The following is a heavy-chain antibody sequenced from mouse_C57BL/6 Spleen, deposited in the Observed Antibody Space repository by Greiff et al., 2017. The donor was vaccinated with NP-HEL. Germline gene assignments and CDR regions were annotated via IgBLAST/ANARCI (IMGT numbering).Heavy chain of an antibody. J-gene: IGHJ3*01. Sequence: VQLQQPGAELVKPGASVKLSCKASGYTFTSYWMHWVKQRPGQGLEWIGMIHPNSGSTNYNEKFKSKATLTVDKSSSTAYMQLSSLTSEDSAVYYCAREYYGSSSPWFAYWGQGTLVTVSA. D-gene: IGHD1-1*01. CDR3: AREYYGSSSPWFAY. CDR2: IHPNSGST. CDR1: GYTFTSYW. V-gene: IGHV1-64*01.